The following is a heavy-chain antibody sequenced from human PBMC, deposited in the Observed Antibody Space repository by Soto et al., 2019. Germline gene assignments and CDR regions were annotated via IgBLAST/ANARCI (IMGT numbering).Heavy chain of an antibody. J-gene: IGHJ6*02. CDR1: GFTVSSNY. Sequence: PGGSLRLSCALSGFTVSSNYMSWVRQAPGKGLEWVSVMYIGGSTYDADSVKGRFTISRDKSKNTVYLQMNSLRAEDTAVYYCATHSSDLPKYYYFGMDVWGQGTTVTVSS. D-gene: IGHD6-19*01. V-gene: IGHV3-53*01. CDR3: ATHSSDLPKYYYFGMDV. CDR2: MYIGGST.